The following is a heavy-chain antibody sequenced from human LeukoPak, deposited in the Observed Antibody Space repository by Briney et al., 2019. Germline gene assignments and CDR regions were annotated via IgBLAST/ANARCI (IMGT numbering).Heavy chain of an antibody. CDR1: GGSISSGSYY. J-gene: IGHJ4*02. CDR3: ARVRAYCGGDCYGPFDY. V-gene: IGHV4-61*02. D-gene: IGHD2-21*01. Sequence: PSETLSLTCTVSGGSISSGSYYWSWIRQPAGKGLEWIGRIYTSGSTNYNPSLKSRVTISVDTSKNQFSLKLSSVTAADTAVYYCARVRAYCGGDCYGPFDYWGQGTLVTVSS. CDR2: IYTSGST.